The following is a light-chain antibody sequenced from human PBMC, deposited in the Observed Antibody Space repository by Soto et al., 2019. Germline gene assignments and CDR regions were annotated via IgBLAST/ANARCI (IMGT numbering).Light chain of an antibody. Sequence: QSALTQPPSASGSPGQSVAISCTGTSSDVGGYNYVSWYQQHPGKAPKLMIYEVNKRPSGVPDRFSGSKSGNTTSLTVSGLQAEDEADYYCCSYTSSTVIFGGGTQLTVL. J-gene: IGLJ2*01. CDR3: CSYTSSTVI. CDR2: EVN. V-gene: IGLV2-8*01. CDR1: SSDVGGYNY.